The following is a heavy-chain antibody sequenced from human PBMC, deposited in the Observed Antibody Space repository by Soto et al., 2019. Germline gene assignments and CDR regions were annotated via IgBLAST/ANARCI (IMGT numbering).Heavy chain of an antibody. Sequence: QVQLQESGPGLVKPSQTLSLTCTVSGGSISSGGYYWSWIRQHPGKGLEWIGYIYYSGSTYYNPSLKSRVTISVDTSKNQFSLKLSSVTAADTAVYYCARDKRYCSGGSCPMLEYFQHWGQGTLVTVSS. CDR3: ARDKRYCSGGSCPMLEYFQH. D-gene: IGHD2-15*01. CDR2: IYYSGST. J-gene: IGHJ1*01. V-gene: IGHV4-31*03. CDR1: GGSISSGGYY.